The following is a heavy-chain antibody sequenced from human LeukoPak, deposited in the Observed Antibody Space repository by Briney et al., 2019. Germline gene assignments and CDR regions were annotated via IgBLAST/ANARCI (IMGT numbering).Heavy chain of an antibody. Sequence: SETLSLTCTVSGGSIGRSSYYWSWIRQPPGKGLEWIGYIYYSGSTNYNPSLKSRVTISVDTSKNQFSLKLTSVTAADTAVYYCARETSQKGAHYMDVWGKGTTVTISS. V-gene: IGHV4-61*01. J-gene: IGHJ6*03. CDR2: IYYSGST. D-gene: IGHD3-16*01. CDR3: ARETSQKGAHYMDV. CDR1: GGSIGRSSYY.